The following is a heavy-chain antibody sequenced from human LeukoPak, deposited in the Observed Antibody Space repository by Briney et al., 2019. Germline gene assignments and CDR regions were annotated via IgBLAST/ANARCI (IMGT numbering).Heavy chain of an antibody. D-gene: IGHD3-22*01. Sequence: PGTSLRLSCAASGFTFSGYAMHWVRQAPGKGLEWVAVMSYDGSNKYYVDSVKGRFTVSRDNSKSTLYLQMNSLRAEDTAVYYCAKDIYYDSSGYRGYFDYWGQGTLVTVSS. J-gene: IGHJ4*02. CDR2: MSYDGSNK. CDR3: AKDIYYDSSGYRGYFDY. V-gene: IGHV3-30*18. CDR1: GFTFSGYA.